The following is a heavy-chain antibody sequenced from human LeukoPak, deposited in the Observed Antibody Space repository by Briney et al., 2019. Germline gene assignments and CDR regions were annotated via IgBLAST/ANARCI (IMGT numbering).Heavy chain of an antibody. V-gene: IGHV4-34*01. Sequence: ETLSLTCAVYGGSFSGYYWSWIRQPPGKGLEWIGEINHSGSTNYNPSLKSRVTISVDTSKNQFSLKLSPVTAADTAVYYCARWERSRGYSYGYANAFDIWGQGTMVTVSS. D-gene: IGHD5-18*01. J-gene: IGHJ3*02. CDR3: ARWERSRGYSYGYANAFDI. CDR2: INHSGST. CDR1: GGSFSGYY.